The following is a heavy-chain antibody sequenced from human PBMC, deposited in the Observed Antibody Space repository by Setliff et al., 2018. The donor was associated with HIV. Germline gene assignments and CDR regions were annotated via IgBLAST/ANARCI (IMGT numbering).Heavy chain of an antibody. Sequence: SETLSLTCTVSGGSIISSSYYWAWIRQPPGKGLEWIGTMYYRGTTYNNPSLKSRVTFSADMSNNQFSLKVTSVTAADTAVYYCMRGRSITIFGVAYFDFWGQGTQVTVS. J-gene: IGHJ4*02. CDR2: MYYRGTT. CDR3: MRGRSITIFGVAYFDF. V-gene: IGHV4-39*01. CDR1: GGSIISSSYY. D-gene: IGHD3-3*01.